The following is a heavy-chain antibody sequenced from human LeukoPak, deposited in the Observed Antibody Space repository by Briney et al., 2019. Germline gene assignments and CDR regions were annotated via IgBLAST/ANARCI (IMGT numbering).Heavy chain of an antibody. Sequence: GGSLRLSCAASGFTFSSYSMNWVRQAPGKGLEWVSSISSSSSYIYYADSVKGRFTISRDNAKNSLYLQMNSLRAEDTAVYYCARAPLRYFDWLRPDAFDIWGQGTMVTVSS. D-gene: IGHD3-9*01. J-gene: IGHJ3*02. V-gene: IGHV3-21*01. CDR2: ISSSSSYI. CDR3: ARAPLRYFDWLRPDAFDI. CDR1: GFTFSSYS.